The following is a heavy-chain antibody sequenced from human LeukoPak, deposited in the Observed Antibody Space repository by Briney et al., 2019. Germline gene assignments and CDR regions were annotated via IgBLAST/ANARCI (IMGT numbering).Heavy chain of an antibody. Sequence: KTSETLSLTCTVSGGSISSNTYYWGWIRQPPGKGLEWIGSIYYSGGTYYNPSLKSRVTISVDTSKNQFSLKLSSVTAADTAVYYCARGFVVYGDYGDAFDIWGQGTMVTVSS. CDR3: ARGFVVYGDYGDAFDI. CDR2: IYYSGGT. D-gene: IGHD4-17*01. J-gene: IGHJ3*02. CDR1: GGSISSNTYY. V-gene: IGHV4-39*07.